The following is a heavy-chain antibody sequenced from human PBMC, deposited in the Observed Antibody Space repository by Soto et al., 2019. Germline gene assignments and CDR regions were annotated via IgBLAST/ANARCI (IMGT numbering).Heavy chain of an antibody. CDR3: ARVQGSGSYVSFDY. CDR1: GGSISSGGYY. V-gene: IGHV4-31*03. D-gene: IGHD3-10*01. J-gene: IGHJ4*02. CDR2: IYYSGST. Sequence: QVQLQESGPGLVKPSQTLSLTCTVSGGSISSGGYYWSWIRQHPGKGLEWIGYIYYSGSTYYNPSHKSRVYXXVXTXXNHFSLKVRSVTAADTAVYYCARVQGSGSYVSFDYWGQGTLVTVSS.